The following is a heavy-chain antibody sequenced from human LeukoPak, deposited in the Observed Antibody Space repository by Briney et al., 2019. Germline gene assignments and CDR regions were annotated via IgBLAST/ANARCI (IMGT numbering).Heavy chain of an antibody. J-gene: IGHJ4*02. CDR2: IRYDGSNK. CDR1: GFTFSSYG. CDR3: AKGPRGVVVVAATYYFDY. D-gene: IGHD2-15*01. Sequence: GGSLRLSSAASGFTFSSYGMHWVRQAPGKGLEWVAFIRYDGSNKYYADSVKGRFTISRDNSKNTLYLQMNSLRAEDTAVYYCAKGPRGVVVVAATYYFDYWGQGTLVTVSS. V-gene: IGHV3-30*02.